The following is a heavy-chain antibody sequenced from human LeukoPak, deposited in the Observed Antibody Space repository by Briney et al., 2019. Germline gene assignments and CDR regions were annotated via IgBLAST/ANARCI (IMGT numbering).Heavy chain of an antibody. V-gene: IGHV4-59*01. J-gene: IGHJ4*02. CDR2: IHYSGST. D-gene: IGHD5-18*01. CDR3: ARGSIEYSYGLYFDY. CDR1: GGSISSYY. Sequence: SETLSLTCTVSGGSISSYYWSWIRQPPGKGLEWIGYIHYSGSTNYNPSLKSRVTISVDTSKNQFSLKLSSVTAADTAVYYCARGSIEYSYGLYFDYWGQGTLVTVSS.